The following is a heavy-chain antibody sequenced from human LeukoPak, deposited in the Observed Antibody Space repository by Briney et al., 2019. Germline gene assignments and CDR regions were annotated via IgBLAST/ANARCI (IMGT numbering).Heavy chain of an antibody. CDR1: GGSISSSSYY. J-gene: IGHJ4*02. V-gene: IGHV4-39*01. CDR3: ARHEVSGRLDGAPFDY. Sequence: PSETLSLTCTVSGGSISSSSYYWGWIRQPPGKGLEWIGSIYYSGSTYYNPSLKSRVTISVDTSKNQFSLKLSSVTAADTAVYYCARHEVSGRLDGAPFDYWGQGTLVTVSS. D-gene: IGHD6-25*01. CDR2: IYYSGST.